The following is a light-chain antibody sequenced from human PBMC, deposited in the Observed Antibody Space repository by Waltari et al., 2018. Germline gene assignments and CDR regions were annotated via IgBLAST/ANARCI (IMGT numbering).Light chain of an antibody. CDR1: QSVTTN. CDR3: QQYNDWPPWT. Sequence: EIVMTQSPAPLSLSPGEIVTLSCRASQSVTTNLAWYQQKPGQAPRLLIYGASTRAAGIPARFSGSGSGTEFTLTISGLQSEDFAFYYCQQYNDWPPWTFGQGTKVEIK. V-gene: IGKV3-15*01. CDR2: GAS. J-gene: IGKJ1*01.